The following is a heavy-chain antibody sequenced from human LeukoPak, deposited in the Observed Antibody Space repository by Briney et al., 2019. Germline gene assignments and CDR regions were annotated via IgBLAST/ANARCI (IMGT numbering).Heavy chain of an antibody. CDR2: INSDGSST. V-gene: IGHV3-74*01. Sequence: GGSLRLSCAASGFTFSSYAMHWVRQAPGKGLVWVSRINSDGSSTSYADSVKGRFTISRDNAKNTLYLQMNSLRAEDTAVYYCARDHRGDMMGYWGQGTLVTVSS. D-gene: IGHD2-21*01. J-gene: IGHJ4*02. CDR1: GFTFSSYA. CDR3: ARDHRGDMMGY.